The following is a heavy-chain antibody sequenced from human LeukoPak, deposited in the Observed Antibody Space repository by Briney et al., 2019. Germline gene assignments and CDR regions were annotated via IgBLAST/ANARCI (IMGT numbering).Heavy chain of an antibody. CDR1: GFTFSSYA. CDR3: AKARGATYGTYYFDY. J-gene: IGHJ4*02. V-gene: IGHV3-23*01. Sequence: PAGGFLRLSCAASGFTFSSYAMNWVRQAPGKGLEWVSISGSGGDTYYADSVKGRFTISRDNSKNTLYLQMNSLRAEDTAVYYCAKARGATYGTYYFDYWGQGTLVTVSS. CDR2: SGSGGDT. D-gene: IGHD4/OR15-4a*01.